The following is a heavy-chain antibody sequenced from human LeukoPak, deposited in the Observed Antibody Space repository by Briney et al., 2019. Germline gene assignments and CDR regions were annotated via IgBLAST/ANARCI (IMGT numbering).Heavy chain of an antibody. CDR3: ARVWVDDREMVVRNNWFDP. J-gene: IGHJ5*02. CDR2: IYYSGST. D-gene: IGHD5-24*01. V-gene: IGHV4-31*03. CDR1: GGSISSGGYS. Sequence: SETLSLTCTVSGGSISSGGYSWSWIRQHPGKGLEWIGYIYYSGSTYYNPSLKSRVTISVDTSKNQFSLKLSSVTAADTAVYYCARVWVDDREMVVRNNWFDPWGQGTLVTVSS.